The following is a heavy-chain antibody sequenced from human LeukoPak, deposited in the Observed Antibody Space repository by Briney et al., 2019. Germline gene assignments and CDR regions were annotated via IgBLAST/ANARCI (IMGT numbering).Heavy chain of an antibody. CDR1: GGSISSYY. Sequence: SETLSLTCTVSGGSISSYYWSWIRQPPGKGLEWIGYIYYSGSTNYNPSLKSRVTISVDTSKNQFSLKLSSVTAADTAVYYCARDRGGSYPDYWGQGTLVTVSS. J-gene: IGHJ4*02. CDR2: IYYSGST. CDR3: ARDRGGSYPDY. V-gene: IGHV4-59*01. D-gene: IGHD1-26*01.